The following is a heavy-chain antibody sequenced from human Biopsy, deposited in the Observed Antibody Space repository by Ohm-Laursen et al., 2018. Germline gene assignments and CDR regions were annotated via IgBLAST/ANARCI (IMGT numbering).Heavy chain of an antibody. V-gene: IGHV3-23*01. J-gene: IGHJ5*02. Sequence: SLRLSCSASGFSFDNYAMNWVRQAPGKGLGCVSVINGSGGSTYYADPVKGRFTISRDNSKNTLYLQMNSLRAEDTAMYYCARDLYDFCGGCPFDPWGQGTLVTVSP. CDR1: GFSFDNYA. D-gene: IGHD3-3*01. CDR2: INGSGGST. CDR3: ARDLYDFCGGCPFDP.